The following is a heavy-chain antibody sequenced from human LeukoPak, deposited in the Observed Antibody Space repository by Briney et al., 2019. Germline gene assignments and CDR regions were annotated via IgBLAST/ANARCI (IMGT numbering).Heavy chain of an antibody. V-gene: IGHV1-2*02. J-gene: IGHJ6*02. CDR3: ARVPLERRGYYGMDV. D-gene: IGHD1-1*01. CDR1: GYTFTGYY. CDR2: INPNSGGT. Sequence: GASVKVSCEASGYTFTGYYMHWVRQAPGQGLEWMGWINPNSGGTNYAQKFQGRVTMTRDTSISTAYMELSRLRSDDTAVYYCARVPLERRGYYGMDVWGQGTTVTVSS.